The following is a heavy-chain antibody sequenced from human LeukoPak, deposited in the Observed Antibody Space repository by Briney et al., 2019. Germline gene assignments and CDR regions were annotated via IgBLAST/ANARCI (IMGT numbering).Heavy chain of an antibody. Sequence: GGSLILSCAASGFTFSSYSMNWVRQAPGKGLEWVSSISSSSSYIYYADSVKGRFTISRDNAKNSLYLQMNSLRAEDTAAYYCAREGTPNGMDVWGQGTTVTVSS. J-gene: IGHJ6*02. V-gene: IGHV3-21*01. CDR1: GFTFSSYS. CDR2: ISSSSSYI. CDR3: AREGTPNGMDV.